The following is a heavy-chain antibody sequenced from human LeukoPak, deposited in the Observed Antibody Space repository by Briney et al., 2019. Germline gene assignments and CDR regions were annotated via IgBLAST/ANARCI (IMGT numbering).Heavy chain of an antibody. V-gene: IGHV3-30*04. J-gene: IGHJ6*04. CDR2: ISYDGSNK. D-gene: IGHD3-10*02. Sequence: GGSLRLSCAASGFTFSSYAMHWVRQAPGKGLEWVAVISYDGSNKYYADSVKGRFTISRDNAKNSLYPQMNSLRAEDTAVYYCAELGITMIGGVWGKGTTVTVSS. CDR1: GFTFSSYA. CDR3: AELGITMIGGV.